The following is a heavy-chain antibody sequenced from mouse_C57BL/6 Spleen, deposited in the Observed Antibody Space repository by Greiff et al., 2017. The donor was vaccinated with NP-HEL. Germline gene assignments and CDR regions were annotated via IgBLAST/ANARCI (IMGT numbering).Heavy chain of an antibody. J-gene: IGHJ4*01. D-gene: IGHD1-1*01. CDR3: ARKEITTVASYAMDD. V-gene: IGHV1-39*01. CDR1: GYSFTDYN. CDR2: INPNYGTP. Sequence: VQLKESGPELVKPGASVKISCKASGYSFTDYNMNWVQQSNGKSLEWIGVINPNYGTPSYNQKFKGKATLTVDQSSSKDYMQLNSLTSEDSAVYYCARKEITTVASYAMDDWGQGTSVTVSS.